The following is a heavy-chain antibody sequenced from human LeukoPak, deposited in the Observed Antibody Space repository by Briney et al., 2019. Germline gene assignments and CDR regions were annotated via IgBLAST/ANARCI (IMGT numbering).Heavy chain of an antibody. D-gene: IGHD4-17*01. V-gene: IGHV3-30*02. CDR1: GFTFSSYG. CDR2: IRYDGSNK. CDR3: AKDRSTVTYYFDY. J-gene: IGHJ4*02. Sequence: GSLRLSCAASGFTFSSYGMHWVRQAPGKGLEWVAFIRYDGSNKYYADSVKGRFTISRDNSKNTLYLQMNSLRAEDTAVYYCAKDRSTVTYYFDYWGQGTLVTVSS.